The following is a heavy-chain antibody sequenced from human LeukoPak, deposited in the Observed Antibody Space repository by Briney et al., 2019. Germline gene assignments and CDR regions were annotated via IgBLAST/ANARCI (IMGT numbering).Heavy chain of an antibody. Sequence: GGSLRLSCAASAFTVRTSYMTWVRQAPGKGLEWVSVISGFGDTYYADSVKGRFTVSRDNAKNSLFLEMNSLRVEDTFMYYCTRDHRGRPWEWFDPWGQGTLVTVSS. J-gene: IGHJ5*02. CDR1: AFTVRTSY. CDR2: ISGFGDT. D-gene: IGHD1-26*01. V-gene: IGHV3-66*03. CDR3: TRDHRGRPWEWFDP.